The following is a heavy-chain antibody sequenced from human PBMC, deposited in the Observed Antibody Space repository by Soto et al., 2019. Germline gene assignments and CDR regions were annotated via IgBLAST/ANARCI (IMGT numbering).Heavy chain of an antibody. CDR1: GFTFDDYA. J-gene: IGHJ1*01. CDR2: INWNSGSI. V-gene: IGHV3-9*01. CDR3: VKDESINWYSGHFRH. D-gene: IGHD6-13*01. Sequence: GGSLRLSCAASGFTFDDYAMHWVRQVPGKGLEWVSGINWNSGSIGYADSVKGRFAISRDNAKNSLHLQMNSLRAEDTAFYYCVKDESINWYSGHFRHWGQGXLVTVS.